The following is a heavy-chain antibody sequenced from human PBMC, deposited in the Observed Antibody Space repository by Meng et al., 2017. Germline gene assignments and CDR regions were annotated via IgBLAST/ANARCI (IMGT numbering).Heavy chain of an antibody. J-gene: IGHJ4*02. CDR2: IYYSGST. D-gene: IGHD3-10*01. V-gene: IGHV4-61*01. Sequence: VELQGSGPGLVRPSETLSLTCTVSGGSVSSGSYYWSWIRQPPGKGLEWIGYIYYSGSTNYNPSLKSRVTISVDTSKNQFSLKLSSVTAADTAVYYCARSMVRGVIIYTRTYYFDYWGQGTLVTVSS. CDR1: GGSVSSGSYY. CDR3: ARSMVRGVIIYTRTYYFDY.